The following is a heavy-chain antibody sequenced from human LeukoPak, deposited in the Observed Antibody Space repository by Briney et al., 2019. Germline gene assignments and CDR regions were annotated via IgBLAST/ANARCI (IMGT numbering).Heavy chain of an antibody. Sequence: TLSLTCTVSGGSISSSSYYWGWIRQPPGKGLEWIGSIYYSGSTYYNPSLKSRVTISVDTSKNQFSLKLSSVTAADTAVYYCARDRSGWFDPWGQGTLVTVSS. J-gene: IGHJ5*02. CDR1: GGSISSSSYY. V-gene: IGHV4-39*07. CDR2: IYYSGST. CDR3: ARDRSGWFDP.